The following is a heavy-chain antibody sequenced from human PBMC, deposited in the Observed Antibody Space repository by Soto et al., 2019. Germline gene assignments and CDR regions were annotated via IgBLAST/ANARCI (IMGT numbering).Heavy chain of an antibody. Sequence: GSSVNVSSKASGYTFTSYSLRWLRQAPEQGLEWMGWTNTNTGNPTYAQGFTGRFVFSLDTSVSTAYLQICSLKAEDTAVYYFASETRHVYCDYVFGYWGQGTLGTRSS. CDR1: GYTFTSYS. J-gene: IGHJ4*02. CDR2: TNTNTGNP. V-gene: IGHV7-4-1*01. D-gene: IGHD3-16*01. CDR3: ASETRHVYCDYVFGY.